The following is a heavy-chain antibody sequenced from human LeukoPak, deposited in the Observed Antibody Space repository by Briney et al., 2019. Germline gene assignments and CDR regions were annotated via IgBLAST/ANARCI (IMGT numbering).Heavy chain of an antibody. CDR3: ARVKKRSYSYYYGMDV. CDR1: GFTFSSYS. J-gene: IGHJ6*02. V-gene: IGHV3-21*01. CDR2: ISSSSSYI. Sequence: GGCLRLSCAASGFTFSSYSMNWVRQAPGKGLEWVSSISSSSSYIYYADSVKGRFTISRDNAKNSLYLQMNSLRAADTAVYYCARVKKRSYSYYYGMDVWGQGTTVTVSS. D-gene: IGHD1-26*01.